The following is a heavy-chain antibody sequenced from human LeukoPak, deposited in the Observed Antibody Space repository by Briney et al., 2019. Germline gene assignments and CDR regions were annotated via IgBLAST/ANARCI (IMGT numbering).Heavy chain of an antibody. CDR1: GYTFTGYY. V-gene: IGHV1-69*13. CDR2: IIPIFGTA. Sequence: ASVKVSCKASGYTFTGYYMHWVRQAPGQGLEWMGGIIPIFGTANYAQKFRGRVTITADESTSTAYMELSSLRSEDTAVYYCARDHDYGDYGDAFDIWGQGTMVTVSS. CDR3: ARDHDYGDYGDAFDI. J-gene: IGHJ3*02. D-gene: IGHD4-17*01.